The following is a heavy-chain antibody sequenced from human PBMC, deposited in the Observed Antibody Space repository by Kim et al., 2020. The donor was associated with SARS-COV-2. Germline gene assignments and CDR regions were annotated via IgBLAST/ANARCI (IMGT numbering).Heavy chain of an antibody. J-gene: IGHJ5*02. CDR3: AKGGVIAAAATNWFDP. CDR1: GFTFSSYA. Sequence: GGSLRLSCAASGFTFSSYAMSWVRQAPGKGLEWVSAISGSGGSTYYADSVKGRFTISRDNSKNTLYLQMNSLRAEDTAVYYCAKGGVIAAAATNWFDPWGQGTLVTVSS. CDR2: ISGSGGST. D-gene: IGHD6-13*01. V-gene: IGHV3-23*01.